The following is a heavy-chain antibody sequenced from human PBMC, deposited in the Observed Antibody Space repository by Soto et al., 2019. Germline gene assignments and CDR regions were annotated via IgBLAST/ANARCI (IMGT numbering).Heavy chain of an antibody. Sequence: SETLSLTCTVSGGSISSSSYYWGWIRQPPGKGLEWIGSIYYSGSTNYNPSLKSRVTISVDTSKNQFSLKLSSVTAADTAVYYCARGLLLAVAGTPQLDYWGQEPWSPSPQ. CDR2: IYYSGST. J-gene: IGHJ4*01. D-gene: IGHD6-19*01. CDR3: ARGLLLAVAGTPQLDY. CDR1: GGSISSSSYY. V-gene: IGHV4-39*07.